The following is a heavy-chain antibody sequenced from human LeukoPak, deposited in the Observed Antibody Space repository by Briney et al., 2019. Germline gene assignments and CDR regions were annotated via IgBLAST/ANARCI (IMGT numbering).Heavy chain of an antibody. V-gene: IGHV3-21*01. CDR1: GFTFSSYS. CDR3: ARDGLIVGAASPFDY. Sequence: PGGSLRLSCAASGFTFSSYSMNWVRQAPGKGVEWVSSISSSSSYIYYADSVKGRFTISRDNAKNSLYLQMNSLRAEDTAVYYCARDGLIVGAASPFDYWGQGTLVTVSS. J-gene: IGHJ4*02. CDR2: ISSSSSYI. D-gene: IGHD1-26*01.